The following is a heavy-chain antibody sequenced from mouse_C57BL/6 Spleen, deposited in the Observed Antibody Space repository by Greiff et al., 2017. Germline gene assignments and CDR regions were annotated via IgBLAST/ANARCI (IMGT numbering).Heavy chain of an antibody. CDR1: GFTFSSYG. V-gene: IGHV5-6*01. D-gene: IGHD2-3*01. CDR2: ISSGGSYT. J-gene: IGHJ4*01. CDR3: ARYGDGYAMDY. Sequence: EVQRVESGGDLVKPGGSLKLSCAASGFTFSSYGMSWVRQTPDKRLEWVATISSGGSYTYYPDSVKGRFTISRDNAKNTLYLQMSSLKSEDTAMYYCARYGDGYAMDYWGQGTSGTVSS.